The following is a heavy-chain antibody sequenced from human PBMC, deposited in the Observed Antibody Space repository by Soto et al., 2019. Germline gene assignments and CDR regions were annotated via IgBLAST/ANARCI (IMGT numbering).Heavy chain of an antibody. CDR1: GYSFTSYW. J-gene: IGHJ5*02. CDR2: IYPGDSDT. V-gene: IGHV5-51*01. Sequence: GESLKISCKGSGYSFTSYWIGWVRQMPGKGLEWMGIIYPGDSDTRYSPSFQGQVTISADKSISTAYLQWSSLKASDTAMYYCARHGYSSSWYFAGNWFDPWGQGTLVTVSS. D-gene: IGHD6-13*01. CDR3: ARHGYSSSWYFAGNWFDP.